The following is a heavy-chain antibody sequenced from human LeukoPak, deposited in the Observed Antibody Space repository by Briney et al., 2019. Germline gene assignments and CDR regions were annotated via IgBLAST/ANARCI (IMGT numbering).Heavy chain of an antibody. V-gene: IGHV3-23*01. D-gene: IGHD5-12*01. CDR1: GFTFSSYG. CDR3: ARVEASGYDYGAFDY. Sequence: GGSLRLSCAASGFTFSSYGMSWVRQAPGKGLEWVSAISGSGGSTYYADSVKGRFTISRDNAKNSLYLQMNSLRAEDTAVYYCARVEASGYDYGAFDYWGQGALVTVSS. CDR2: ISGSGGST. J-gene: IGHJ4*02.